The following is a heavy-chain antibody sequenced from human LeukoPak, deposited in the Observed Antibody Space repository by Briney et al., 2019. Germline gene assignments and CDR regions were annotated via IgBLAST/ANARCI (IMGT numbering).Heavy chain of an antibody. D-gene: IGHD3-3*01. Sequence: SETLSLTCTVSGGSISSYYWSWIRQPAGKGLEWIGRIYTSGSTNYNPSLKSLVTMSVDTSTNQFSLKLSSVTAAYTAVYYCARDDYDFWSGLGGYFDYWGQGTLVTVSS. V-gene: IGHV4-4*07. CDR2: IYTSGST. J-gene: IGHJ4*02. CDR1: GGSISSYY. CDR3: ARDDYDFWSGLGGYFDY.